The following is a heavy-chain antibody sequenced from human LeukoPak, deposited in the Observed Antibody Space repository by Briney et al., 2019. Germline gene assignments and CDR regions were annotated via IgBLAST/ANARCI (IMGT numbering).Heavy chain of an antibody. CDR2: INHSGST. CDR1: GESFSDYY. J-gene: IGHJ1*01. CDR3: ARGRPRGQYTSNWTEYFQN. V-gene: IGHV4-34*01. D-gene: IGHD6-13*01. Sequence: SETLSLTCVVYGESFSDYYWSWIRQPPGKGLEWIGEINHSGSTNYNTSLKSRVTILVDMSKNQFSLKLSSVTAADTAVYYCARGRPRGQYTSNWTEYFQNWGQGTLVTVSS.